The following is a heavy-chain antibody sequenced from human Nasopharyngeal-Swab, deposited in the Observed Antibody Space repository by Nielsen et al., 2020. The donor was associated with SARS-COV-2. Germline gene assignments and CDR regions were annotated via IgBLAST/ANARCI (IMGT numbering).Heavy chain of an antibody. D-gene: IGHD3-16*01. J-gene: IGHJ4*02. CDR1: EFTISSIS. CDR2: INEDGSDK. Sequence: GESLKISCVASEFTISSISMTRVRQAPGKGLEWVADINEDGSDKYYVGSVKGRFTISRDNAKNSLFLQLNGLRAEDSAVYYCAASRGTAVDYFDYWGQGTLVTVSS. CDR3: AASRGTAVDYFDY. V-gene: IGHV3-7*01.